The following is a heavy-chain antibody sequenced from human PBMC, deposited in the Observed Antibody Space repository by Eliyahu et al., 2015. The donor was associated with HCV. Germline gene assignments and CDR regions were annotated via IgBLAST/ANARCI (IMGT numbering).Heavy chain of an antibody. CDR1: GFTFSSYG. Sequence: QVQLVESGGGVVQPGRSLRLSCAAXGFTFSSYGMHWVRQAPGKGLEWVAVISYDGSNKYYADSVKGRFTISRDNSKNTLYLQMNSLRAEDTAVYYCAKAGNSGWYEGPFDYWGQGTLVTVSS. CDR3: AKAGNSGWYEGPFDY. D-gene: IGHD6-19*01. V-gene: IGHV3-30*18. CDR2: ISYDGSNK. J-gene: IGHJ4*02.